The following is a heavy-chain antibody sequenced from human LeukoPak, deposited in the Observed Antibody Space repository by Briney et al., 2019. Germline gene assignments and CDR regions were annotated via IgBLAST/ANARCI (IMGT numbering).Heavy chain of an antibody. CDR1: GGSISSSSYY. CDR3: ARREAVVVVAAMGWFDP. J-gene: IGHJ5*02. D-gene: IGHD2-15*01. CDR2: IYYSGST. Sequence: PSETLSLTCTVSGGSISSSSYYWGWIRQPPRKGLEWIGSIYYSGSTYYNPSLKSRVTISVDTSKNQFSLKLSSVTAADTAVYYCARREAVVVVAAMGWFDPWGQGTLVTVSS. V-gene: IGHV4-39*01.